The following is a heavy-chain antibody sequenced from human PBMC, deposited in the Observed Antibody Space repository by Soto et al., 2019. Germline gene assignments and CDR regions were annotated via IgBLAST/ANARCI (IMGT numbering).Heavy chain of an antibody. CDR1: GGTFSSYS. Sequence: SVKVSFKAAGGTFSSYSISWVRQAPGQGLEWMGGIIPIFGTANYAQKFQGRVTITADESTSTAYMELSSLRSEDTAVYYCARVNYDSSGYYHEDYWGQGTLVTVSS. V-gene: IGHV1-69*13. CDR2: IIPIFGTA. J-gene: IGHJ4*02. CDR3: ARVNYDSSGYYHEDY. D-gene: IGHD3-22*01.